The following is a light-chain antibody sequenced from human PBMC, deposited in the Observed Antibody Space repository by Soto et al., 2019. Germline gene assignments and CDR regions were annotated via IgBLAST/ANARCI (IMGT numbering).Light chain of an antibody. CDR3: CSYTKANTWV. J-gene: IGLJ3*02. Sequence: QSALTQPASVSASPGQSITTSCTGSSSDINSYKFVSWYQVLPGKAPQIIIYEDDYRPPEISSRFSASKSGNTASLTISGVQLEDDSHYFCCSYTKANTWVFGGGTKVTVL. CDR1: SSDINSYKF. V-gene: IGLV2-14*01. CDR2: EDD.